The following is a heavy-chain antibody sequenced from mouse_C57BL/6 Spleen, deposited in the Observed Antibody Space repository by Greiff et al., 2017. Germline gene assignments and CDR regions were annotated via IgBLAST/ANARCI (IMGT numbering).Heavy chain of an antibody. Sequence: VQLQQSGAELVKPGASVKISCKASGYAFSSFWMNWVKQRPGKGLEWIGQIYPGDGDTNYNGKFKGKATLTADKSSSTAYMQLSSLTSEDSAVYFCARKSSGYGFAYWGQGALGTVSA. CDR2: IYPGDGDT. D-gene: IGHD3-2*02. J-gene: IGHJ3*01. CDR1: GYAFSSFW. V-gene: IGHV1-80*01. CDR3: ARKSSGYGFAY.